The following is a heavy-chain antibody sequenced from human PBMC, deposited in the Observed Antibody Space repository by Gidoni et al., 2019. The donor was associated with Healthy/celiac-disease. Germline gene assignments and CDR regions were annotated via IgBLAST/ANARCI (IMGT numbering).Heavy chain of an antibody. Sequence: QVQLVQSGAEVKKPGSSVKVSCKASGGTFSSYAISWVRQAPGQGLEWMGGIIPIFGTANYAQKFQGRVTITADESTSTAYRELSSLRSEDTAVYYCARDSVVVPAARDYYYYGMDVWGQGTTVTVSS. J-gene: IGHJ6*02. CDR2: IIPIFGTA. V-gene: IGHV1-69*01. CDR1: GGTFSSYA. CDR3: ARDSVVVPAARDYYYYGMDV. D-gene: IGHD2-2*01.